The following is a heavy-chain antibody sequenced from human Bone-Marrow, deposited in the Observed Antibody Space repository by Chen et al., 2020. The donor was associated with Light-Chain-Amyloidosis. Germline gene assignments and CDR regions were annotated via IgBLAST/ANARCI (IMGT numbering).Heavy chain of an antibody. CDR2: IYPDDSDA. Sequence: IGWVRQMPGKGLEWMGVIYPDDSDARYSPSFEGQVTISADKSITTAYLQWRSLKASDTAMYYCARRRDGYNFDYWGQGNLVTVSS. V-gene: IGHV5-51*01. CDR3: ARRRDGYNFDY. J-gene: IGHJ4*02. D-gene: IGHD5-12*01.